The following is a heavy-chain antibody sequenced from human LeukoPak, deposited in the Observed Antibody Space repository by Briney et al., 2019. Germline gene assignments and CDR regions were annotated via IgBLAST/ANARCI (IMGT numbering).Heavy chain of an antibody. CDR2: INHSGST. CDR1: GGSISSYY. CDR3: ARARDYDFWSGFYYMDV. D-gene: IGHD3-3*01. V-gene: IGHV4-34*01. Sequence: KPSETLSLTCTVSGGSISSYYWSWIRQPPGKGLEWIGEINHSGSTNYNPSLKSRVTISVDTSKNQFSLKLSSVTAADTAVYYCARARDYDFWSGFYYMDVWGKGTTVTVSS. J-gene: IGHJ6*03.